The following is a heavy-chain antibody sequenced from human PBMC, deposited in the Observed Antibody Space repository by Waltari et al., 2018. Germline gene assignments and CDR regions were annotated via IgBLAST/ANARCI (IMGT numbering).Heavy chain of an antibody. CDR3: ARGRDGYNLLY. CDR2: INTCNGNT. Sequence: QVQLVQSGAEVKKPGASVKVSCKASGYTFTSYAMHWVRQAPGQRLELMGWINTCNGNTKYSQKFQGRVTITRDTSASTAYMELSSLRSEDTAVYYCARGRDGYNLLYWGQGTLFTVSS. CDR1: GYTFTSYA. J-gene: IGHJ4*02. D-gene: IGHD5-12*01. V-gene: IGHV1-3*04.